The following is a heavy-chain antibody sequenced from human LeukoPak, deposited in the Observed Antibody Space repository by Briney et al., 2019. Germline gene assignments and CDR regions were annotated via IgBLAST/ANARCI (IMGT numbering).Heavy chain of an antibody. CDR1: GYSFTGYS. J-gene: IGHJ5*02. CDR2: INPNTGDT. V-gene: IGHV1-2*02. D-gene: IGHD6-13*01. Sequence: GASVKVSCKASGYSFTGYSVHWVRQAPGQGLEWTGWINPNTGDTNYAQKFPARVTMSRDTSISTVYMELSSLRSDDTAVYYCTRDFWSVAGAGPGFDPWGQGTLVIVSS. CDR3: TRDFWSVAGAGPGFDP.